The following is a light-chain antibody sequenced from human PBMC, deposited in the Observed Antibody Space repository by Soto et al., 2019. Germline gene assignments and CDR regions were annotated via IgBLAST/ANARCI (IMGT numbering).Light chain of an antibody. V-gene: IGLV2-23*01. CDR2: EGS. CDR3: CSYAGSFVV. CDR1: SSDVGSYNL. J-gene: IGLJ2*01. Sequence: QSALTQPASVSGSPGQSITISCTGTSSDVGSYNLVSWYQQHPGKAPKLMIYEGSKRPSGVSNRFSGSKSGNTAPLTIAGLQAEDEAYYYCCSYAGSFVVFGGGTKLTVL.